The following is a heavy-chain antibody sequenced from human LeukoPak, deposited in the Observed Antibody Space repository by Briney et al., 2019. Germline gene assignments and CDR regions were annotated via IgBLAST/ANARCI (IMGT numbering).Heavy chain of an antibody. V-gene: IGHV3-30*04. CDR1: GFTFSSYA. J-gene: IGHJ4*02. Sequence: GGSLRLSCAASGFTFSSYAMHWVRQAPGKGLEWVAVISYDGSNKYYADSVKGRFTISRDNSKNTLYLQMNSLRAEDTAVYYCASFLGHHLAVVFDYWGQGTLVTVSS. CDR3: ASFLGHHLAVVFDY. D-gene: IGHD6-19*01. CDR2: ISYDGSNK.